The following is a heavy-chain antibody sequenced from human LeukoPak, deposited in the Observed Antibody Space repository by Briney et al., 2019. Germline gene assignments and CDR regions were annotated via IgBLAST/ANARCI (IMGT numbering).Heavy chain of an antibody. V-gene: IGHV3-30*02. D-gene: IGHD6-13*01. J-gene: IGHJ4*02. CDR1: GFTFSSYG. Sequence: GGSLRLSCAASGFTFSSYGMHWVRPAPGKGLEWVAVIWYDGSNKYYADSVKGRFTISRDNSKNTLYLQMNSLRAEDTAVYYCAKDRHSSSWYAGLGYFDYWGQGTLVTVSS. CDR2: IWYDGSNK. CDR3: AKDRHSSSWYAGLGYFDY.